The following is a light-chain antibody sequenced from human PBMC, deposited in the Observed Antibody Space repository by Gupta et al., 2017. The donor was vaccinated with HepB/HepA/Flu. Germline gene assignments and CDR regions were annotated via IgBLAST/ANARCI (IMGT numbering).Light chain of an antibody. J-gene: IGKJ4*01. V-gene: IGKV1-5*03. CDR1: QSILNW. Sequence: DIQMTQSPSTLSASIGDRVTITCRASQSILNWLAWYQQKPGKAPNRLIYKASTLESGVPSSFSGSGSGTEFTLTISSLQPDDFATYYCQQYYRYPLTFGGGTKVEIK. CDR3: QQYYRYPLT. CDR2: KAS.